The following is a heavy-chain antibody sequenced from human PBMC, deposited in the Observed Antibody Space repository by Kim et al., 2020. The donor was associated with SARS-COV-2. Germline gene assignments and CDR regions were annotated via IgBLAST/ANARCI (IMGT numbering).Heavy chain of an antibody. Sequence: KGRFTISRNNSKNTLYLQMNSLRAEDTAVYYCARDGGSGETIFGVVTPDYWGQGTLVTVSS. D-gene: IGHD3-3*01. V-gene: IGHV3-30*07. CDR3: ARDGGSGETIFGVVTPDY. J-gene: IGHJ4*02.